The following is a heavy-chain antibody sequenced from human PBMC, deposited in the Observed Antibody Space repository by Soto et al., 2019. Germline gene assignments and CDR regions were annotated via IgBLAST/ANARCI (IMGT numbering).Heavy chain of an antibody. CDR1: GGTFSSYA. Sequence: AVKVSCKASGGTFSSYAISWVRQAPGQGLEWMGGIIPIFGTANYAQKFQGRVTITADESTSTAYMELSSLRSEDTAVYYCARDYYDSSGYYLGYNWFAPWGQGTLVTVSS. CDR2: IIPIFGTA. V-gene: IGHV1-69*13. J-gene: IGHJ5*02. CDR3: ARDYYDSSGYYLGYNWFAP. D-gene: IGHD3-22*01.